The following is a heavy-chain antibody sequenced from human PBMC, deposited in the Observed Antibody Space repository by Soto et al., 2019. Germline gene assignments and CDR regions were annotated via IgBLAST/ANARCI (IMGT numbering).Heavy chain of an antibody. J-gene: IGHJ2*01. D-gene: IGHD2-15*01. CDR3: ARYGGTAIWYFDI. CDR1: GASFTGYY. V-gene: IGHV4-34*01. Sequence: QVRLQQWGAGLLKPSETLSLTCAVYGASFTGYYWTWLRQSPGKGLEWIGEVSHSGTAKYNPSLKSRGTISLDTPKSQSSLELTSVTAADTAVYYCARYGGTAIWYFDIWGRGTSVSVSS. CDR2: VSHSGTA.